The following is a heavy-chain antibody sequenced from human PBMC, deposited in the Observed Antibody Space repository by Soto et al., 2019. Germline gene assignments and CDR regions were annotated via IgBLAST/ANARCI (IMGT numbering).Heavy chain of an antibody. V-gene: IGHV4-59*01. CDR2: VYYTGST. D-gene: IGHD3-22*01. Sequence: PSETLSLTXTASGDSISTFYWGWMRQSPGKELEWMGYVYYTGSTNYNPSLKSRVTISVDRSKNQFSLKLTSANAADTAVFYCARGRTVRNYADDSSDYFYFFDYWGQGTQVTVSS. J-gene: IGHJ4*02. CDR1: GDSISTFY. CDR3: ARGRTVRNYADDSSDYFYFFDY.